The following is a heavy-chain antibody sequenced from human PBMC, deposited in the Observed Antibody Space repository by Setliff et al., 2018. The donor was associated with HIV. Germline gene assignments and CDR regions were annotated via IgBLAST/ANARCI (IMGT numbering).Heavy chain of an antibody. CDR3: ATCRHRPSNWFDP. CDR1: GGSVSSPSYY. CDR2: VYNSGIT. V-gene: IGHV4-39*07. J-gene: IGHJ5*02. Sequence: ASETLSLTCAVSGGSVSSPSYYWGWIRQPPGKGLEWIGSVYNSGITFKNPSLKSRVSISVYRSGNQFSLRLTSVTAADTAVYYCATCRHRPSNWFDPWGQGTVVTVSS.